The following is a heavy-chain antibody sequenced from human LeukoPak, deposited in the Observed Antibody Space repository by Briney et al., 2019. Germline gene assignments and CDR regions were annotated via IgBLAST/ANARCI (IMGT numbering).Heavy chain of an antibody. J-gene: IGHJ4*02. D-gene: IGHD4-17*01. CDR1: GYTFTSYD. CDR2: MNPNSGNT. CDR3: ARVNGDYYFDY. Sequence: GASVKVSCKASGYTFTSYDINWVRQATGQGLEWMGWMNPNSGNTGYAQKFQGRVTMTTDTSTSTAYMELRSLRSDDTAVYYCARVNGDYYFDYWGQGTLVTVSS. V-gene: IGHV1-8*01.